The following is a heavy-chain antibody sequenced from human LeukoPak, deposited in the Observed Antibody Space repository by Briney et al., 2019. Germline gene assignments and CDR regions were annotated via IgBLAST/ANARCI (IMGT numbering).Heavy chain of an antibody. V-gene: IGHV3-21*01. J-gene: IGHJ5*02. CDR1: GFTFSSYS. Sequence: GGSLRLSCAASGFTFSSYSMNWVRQAPGEGLEWVSSISSSSSYIYYADSVKGRFTISRDNAKNSLYLQMNSLRAEDTAVYYCARANPGPFDPWGQGTLVTVSS. CDR3: ARANPGPFDP. CDR2: ISSSSSYI.